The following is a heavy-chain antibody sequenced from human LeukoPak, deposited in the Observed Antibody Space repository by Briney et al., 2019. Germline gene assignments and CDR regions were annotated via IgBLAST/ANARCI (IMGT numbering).Heavy chain of an antibody. V-gene: IGHV4-61*02. J-gene: IGHJ3*02. Sequence: SETLSLTCTVSGGSISSGSYYWSWIRQPAGKGLEWIGRIYTSGSTNYNPSLKSRVTISVDTSKNQFSLKLSSVTAADTAVYYCATAGSYQDTDAFDIWGQGTMVTVSS. D-gene: IGHD1-26*01. CDR3: ATAGSYQDTDAFDI. CDR2: IYTSGST. CDR1: GGSISSGSYY.